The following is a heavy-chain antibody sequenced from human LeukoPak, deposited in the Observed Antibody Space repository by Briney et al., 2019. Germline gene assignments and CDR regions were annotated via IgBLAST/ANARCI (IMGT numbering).Heavy chain of an antibody. CDR1: GFTFSSYA. CDR3: AKDSGYCDTTSCRLAN. D-gene: IGHD2-2*01. V-gene: IGHV3-23*01. J-gene: IGHJ4*02. Sequence: GGSLRLSCAASGFTFSSYAMSWVRQAPGRGLEWVSTLSGGARSTYYADSVKGRFTISRDNSKNTLYLQMNSLRVEDTALYYCAKDSGYCDTTSCRLANWGQGTLVTVSS. CDR2: LSGGARST.